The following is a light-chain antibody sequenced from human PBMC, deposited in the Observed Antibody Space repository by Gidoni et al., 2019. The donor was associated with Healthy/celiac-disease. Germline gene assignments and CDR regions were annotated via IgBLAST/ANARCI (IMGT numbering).Light chain of an antibody. J-gene: IGKJ1*01. CDR1: QSISTS. Sequence: DIQMTQSPSTLSASVGARVTITCRASQSISTSLAWYQQKPGKAPKLLMYKASSLESGVPSRFSGSGSGTEFTLTISSLQPDDFATYYCQQYKSYSWTFGQGTKVEIK. CDR3: QQYKSYSWT. V-gene: IGKV1-5*03. CDR2: KAS.